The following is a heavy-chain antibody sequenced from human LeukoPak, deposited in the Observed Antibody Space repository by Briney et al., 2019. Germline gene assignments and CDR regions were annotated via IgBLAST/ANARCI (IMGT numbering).Heavy chain of an antibody. Sequence: SETLSLTCTVSGGSISSYYWSWTRQPPGRGLEWIGYIYYSGSTNYNPSLKSRVTISVDTSKNQFSLKLSSVTAADTAVYYCARAQVAGDPPYFDYWGQGTLVTVSS. V-gene: IGHV4-59*08. CDR1: GGSISSYY. CDR3: ARAQVAGDPPYFDY. CDR2: IYYSGST. J-gene: IGHJ4*02. D-gene: IGHD3-10*01.